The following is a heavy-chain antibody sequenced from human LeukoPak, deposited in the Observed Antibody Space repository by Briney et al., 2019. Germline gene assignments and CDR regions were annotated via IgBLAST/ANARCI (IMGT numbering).Heavy chain of an antibody. CDR1: GGSISSSSYY. J-gene: IGHJ4*02. D-gene: IGHD6-19*01. Sequence: PSETPSLTCTVSGGSISSSSYYWGWIRQPPGKGLEWIGSIYYSGSTYYNPSLKSRVTISVDTSKNQFSLKLSSVTAADTAVYYCARQTRRLVGFFDYWGQGTLVTVSS. V-gene: IGHV4-39*01. CDR3: ARQTRRLVGFFDY. CDR2: IYYSGST.